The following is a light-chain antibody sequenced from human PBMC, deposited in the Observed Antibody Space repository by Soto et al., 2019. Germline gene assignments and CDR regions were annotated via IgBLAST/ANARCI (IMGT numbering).Light chain of an antibody. J-gene: IGLJ1*01. V-gene: IGLV2-14*01. CDR3: YSYTRLSTYV. CDR1: SSDVGAYNY. CDR2: DVS. Sequence: QSVLTQPASVSGSPGQSITISCTGTSSDVGAYNYVSWYQQHPAKVPKLMIYDVSNRPSGVSDRFSGSKSGNTASLTISGLQVEDEADYSCYSYTRLSTYVVVPGTMV.